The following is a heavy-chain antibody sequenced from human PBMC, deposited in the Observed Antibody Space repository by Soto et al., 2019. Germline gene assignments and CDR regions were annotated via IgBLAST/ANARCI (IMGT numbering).Heavy chain of an antibody. CDR3: SKALLRAYDFWSGYRDAGMGY. V-gene: IGHV3-23*01. D-gene: IGHD3-3*01. CDR1: GFTFSSYA. CDR2: ISGSGGST. J-gene: IGHJ4*02. Sequence: PGGSLRLSCAASGFTFSSYAMSWVRQAPGKGLEWVSAISGSGGSTYYADSVKGRFTISRDNSKNTLYLQMNSLRAEDTAVYYCSKALLRAYDFWSGYRDAGMGYWGQGTLVTVSS.